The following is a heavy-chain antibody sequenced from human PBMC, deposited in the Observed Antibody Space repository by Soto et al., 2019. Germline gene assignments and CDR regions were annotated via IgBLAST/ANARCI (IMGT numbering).Heavy chain of an antibody. D-gene: IGHD3-3*01. CDR1: GYTFTSYD. V-gene: IGHV1-8*01. CDR2: MNPNSGNT. CDR3: ARAGGITIFGVVIKNYYYYGMDV. J-gene: IGHJ6*02. Sequence: GASVKVSCKASGYTFTSYDITWVRQATGQGLEWMGWMNPNSGNTGYAQKFQGRVTMTRNTSISTAYMELSSLRSEDTAVYYCARAGGITIFGVVIKNYYYYGMDVWGQGTTVTVSS.